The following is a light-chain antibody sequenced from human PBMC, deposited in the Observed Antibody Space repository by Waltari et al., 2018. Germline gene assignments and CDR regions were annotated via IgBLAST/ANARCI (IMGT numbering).Light chain of an antibody. V-gene: IGKV3-20*01. CDR2: GAS. CDR3: QHYVRLPVT. CDR1: QSVGRT. Sequence: EIVLTQSPGTLSLSPGERAILSCRASQSVGRTLAWYQQKPGQAPRLLIYGASNRATGIPDMFSSSGSGTDVSLTISRLEPEDFSVYYCQHYVRLPVTFGQGTRVEI. J-gene: IGKJ1*01.